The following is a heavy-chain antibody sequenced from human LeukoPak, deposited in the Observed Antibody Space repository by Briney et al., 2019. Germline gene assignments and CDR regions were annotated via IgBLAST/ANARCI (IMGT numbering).Heavy chain of an antibody. J-gene: IGHJ4*02. V-gene: IGHV3-21*01. D-gene: IGHD4-17*01. CDR3: ARNRGDPSYFDY. CDR2: ISTSSSYI. CDR1: GFTFNGYS. Sequence: GGSLRLSCTASGFTFNGYSMNWVRQAPGKGLEWVSSISTSSSYIYYADSVKGRFTISRNNPKNSLYLQMNSLRAGDTAVYYCARNRGDPSYFDYWGQGTLVTVSS.